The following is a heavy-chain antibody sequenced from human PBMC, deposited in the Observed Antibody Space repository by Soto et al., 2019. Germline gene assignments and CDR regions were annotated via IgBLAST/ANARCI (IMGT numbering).Heavy chain of an antibody. CDR2: ISSSGSTI. V-gene: IGHV3-11*01. CDR3: ARDYATDYAFDI. Sequence: VGSLRLSCAASGFTFSEYYMSWIRQAPGKGLEWVSYISSSGSTIYYADSVKGRFTISRDNAKNSLYLQMNSLRAEDTAVYYCARDYATDYAFDIWGQGTMVTVSS. J-gene: IGHJ3*02. D-gene: IGHD3-16*01. CDR1: GFTFSEYY.